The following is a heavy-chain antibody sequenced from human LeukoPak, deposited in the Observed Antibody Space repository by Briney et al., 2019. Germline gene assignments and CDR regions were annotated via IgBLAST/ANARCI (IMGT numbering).Heavy chain of an antibody. V-gene: IGHV3-48*01. CDR1: GFTFSSYS. J-gene: IGHJ4*02. Sequence: PGGSLRLSCAASGFTFSSYSMNWVRQAPGKGLEWVSYISSSSSTIYYADSVKGRFTISRDNAKNSLYLQMNSLRAEDTAVYYCARDLGGWLAHHFDYWGQGTLVTVSS. CDR2: ISSSSSTI. CDR3: ARDLGGWLAHHFDY. D-gene: IGHD6-19*01.